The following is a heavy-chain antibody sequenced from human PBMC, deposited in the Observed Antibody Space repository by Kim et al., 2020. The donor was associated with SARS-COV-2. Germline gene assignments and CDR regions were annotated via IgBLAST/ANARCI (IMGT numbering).Heavy chain of an antibody. CDR1: GFTFSSYG. CDR2: IWYDGSNK. CDR3: ARVSTHSSSWPSYYYYGMDV. J-gene: IGHJ6*02. D-gene: IGHD6-13*01. V-gene: IGHV3-33*01. Sequence: GGSLRLSCAASGFTFSSYGMHWVRQAPGKGLEWVAVIWYDGSNKYYADSVKGRFTISRDNSKNTLYLQMNSLRAEDTAVYYCARVSTHSSSWPSYYYYGMDVWGQGTTVTVSS.